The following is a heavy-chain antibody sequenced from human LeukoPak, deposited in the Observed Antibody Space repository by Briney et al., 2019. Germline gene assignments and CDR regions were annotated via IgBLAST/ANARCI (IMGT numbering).Heavy chain of an antibody. Sequence: QPGGSLRLSCVASGFTFGKYWMSWVRQAPGKGLEWVANIKLDGSEKNYVDSVKGRFTISRDNAKNTLYLQMNSLRAEDTAVYYCARGSLWQQLAHFDYWGQGTLVTVSS. V-gene: IGHV3-7*01. CDR1: GFTFGKYW. CDR2: IKLDGSEK. CDR3: ARGSLWQQLAHFDY. D-gene: IGHD6-13*01. J-gene: IGHJ4*02.